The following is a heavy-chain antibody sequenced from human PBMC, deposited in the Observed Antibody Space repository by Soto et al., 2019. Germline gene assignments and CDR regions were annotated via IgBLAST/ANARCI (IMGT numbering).Heavy chain of an antibody. CDR3: ARPLYCSSTSCYEDYYYGTDV. Sequence: PGESLKISCKGSGYSLTSYLLSWVRQMPGKGLEWIGRIDPSDSYTNYSPSFQGHVTISADKSISTAYRQWSSLKASDTAMYYCARPLYCSSTSCYEDYYYGTDVWGQGTTVNVSS. D-gene: IGHD2-2*01. CDR2: IDPSDSYT. CDR1: GYSLTSYL. V-gene: IGHV5-10-1*01. J-gene: IGHJ6*02.